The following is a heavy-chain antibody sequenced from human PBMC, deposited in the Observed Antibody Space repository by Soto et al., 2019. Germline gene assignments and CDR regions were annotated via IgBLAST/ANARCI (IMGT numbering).Heavy chain of an antibody. CDR2: FDPEDGET. J-gene: IGHJ3*02. V-gene: IGHV1-24*01. Sequence: GSVKVSCKVSGYTLTELSMHGVRQSGGKGREWMGGFDPEDGETIYAQKFQGRVTMTEDTSTDTAYMELSSLRSEDTAVYYCATDRRVGASGAFDIWGQGTMVTVSS. CDR3: ATDRRVGASGAFDI. D-gene: IGHD1-26*01. CDR1: GYTLTELS.